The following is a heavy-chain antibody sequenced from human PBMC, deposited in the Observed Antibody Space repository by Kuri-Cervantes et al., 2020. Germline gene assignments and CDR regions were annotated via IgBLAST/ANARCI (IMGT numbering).Heavy chain of an antibody. CDR2: IIPIFGTA. V-gene: IGHV1-69*05. CDR1: GGTFSSYA. J-gene: IGHJ3*02. D-gene: IGHD3-3*01. CDR3: ASESGSSLISYAFDI. Sequence: SVKVSCKASGGTFSSYAISWVRRAPGQGLEWMGGIIPIFGTANYAQKFQGRVTITTDESTSTAYMELSSLRSEDTAVYYCASESGSSLISYAFDIWGQGTMVTVSS.